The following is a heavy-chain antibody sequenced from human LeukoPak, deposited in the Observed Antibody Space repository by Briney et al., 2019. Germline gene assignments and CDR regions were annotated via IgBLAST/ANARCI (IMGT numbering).Heavy chain of an antibody. CDR1: GGSISSYY. J-gene: IGHJ4*02. Sequence: KSSETLSLTCTVSGGSISSYYWSWIRQPPGKGLEWIGYVYYSGSTNYNPSLKSRVTISVDTSKNQFSLKLTSVTAADTAVYYCARGRGYITGWAWGHWGQGTLVTVSS. V-gene: IGHV4-59*12. CDR3: ARGRGYITGWAWGH. CDR2: VYYSGST. D-gene: IGHD6-19*01.